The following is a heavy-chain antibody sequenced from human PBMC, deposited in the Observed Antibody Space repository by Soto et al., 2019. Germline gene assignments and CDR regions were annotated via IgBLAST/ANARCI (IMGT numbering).Heavy chain of an antibody. V-gene: IGHV1-69*12. CDR1: GGTFSSYA. J-gene: IGHJ4*02. D-gene: IGHD3-22*01. CDR2: TIPIFGTA. Sequence: QVQLVQSGAEVKKPGSSVKVSCKASGGTFSSYAISWVRQAPGQGLEWMGGTIPIFGTANYAQKFQGRVTITADEFTSTAYMEVSSLRYEDTDVYYCARGDFYYDSSGYYGGFAYWGQGTLVTVSA. CDR3: ARGDFYYDSSGYYGGFAY.